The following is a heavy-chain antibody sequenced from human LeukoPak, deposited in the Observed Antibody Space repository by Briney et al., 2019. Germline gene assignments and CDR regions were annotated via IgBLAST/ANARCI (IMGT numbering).Heavy chain of an antibody. J-gene: IGHJ4*02. D-gene: IGHD2-21*01. CDR2: INPDGTGT. CDR3: ARVYQFVFDY. V-gene: IGHV3-74*03. Sequence: GGSLRLSCADSGFTFSNNWMNWVRQVPGKGLVWVSQINPDGTGTTYADSVKGRFAISRDNAKNMVYLQMNSLTAEDTAVYYCARVYQFVFDYWGQGTLVTVSS. CDR1: GFTFSNNW.